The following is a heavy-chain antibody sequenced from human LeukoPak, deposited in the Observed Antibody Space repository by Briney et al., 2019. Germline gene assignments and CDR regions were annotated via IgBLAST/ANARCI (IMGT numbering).Heavy chain of an antibody. CDR2: ISAYNGNT. Sequence: ASVKVSCKASGYTFTGYYMHWVRQAPGQGLEWMGWISAYNGNTNYAQKLQGRVTMTTDTSTSTAYMELRSLRSDDTAVYYCARDLGNSGYGDFDYWGQGTLVTVSS. D-gene: IGHD5-12*01. CDR1: GYTFTGYY. J-gene: IGHJ4*02. CDR3: ARDLGNSGYGDFDY. V-gene: IGHV1-18*04.